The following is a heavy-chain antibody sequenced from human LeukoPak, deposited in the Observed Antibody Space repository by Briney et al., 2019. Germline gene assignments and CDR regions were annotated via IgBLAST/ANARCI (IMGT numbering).Heavy chain of an antibody. CDR3: AKAAWRYYDSSGYSYEFDY. Sequence: GGSLRLSCAASGFTFSSYWMHWVRQAPGKGLVWVSRINTDGSSTSYADSVKGRFTISRDNAKNTLYLQMNSLRAEDTALYYCAKAAWRYYDSSGYSYEFDYWGQGTLVTVSS. J-gene: IGHJ4*02. CDR2: INTDGSST. D-gene: IGHD3-22*01. CDR1: GFTFSSYW. V-gene: IGHV3-74*01.